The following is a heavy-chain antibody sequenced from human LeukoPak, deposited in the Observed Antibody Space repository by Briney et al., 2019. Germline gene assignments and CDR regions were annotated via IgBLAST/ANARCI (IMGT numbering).Heavy chain of an antibody. V-gene: IGHV3-48*04. CDR3: ARDRGSITLVRGVNHY. CDR1: GFTFSTYS. J-gene: IGHJ4*02. CDR2: ISSGSSTT. D-gene: IGHD3-10*01. Sequence: PGGSLMLSCEASGFTFSTYSMNWVGQAPGKGLEWVSHISSGSSTTFYADSVKGRFTISRDNTRNSLSLQMNNLRAEDTAVYYCARDRGSITLVRGVNHYWGQGTLVTVSS.